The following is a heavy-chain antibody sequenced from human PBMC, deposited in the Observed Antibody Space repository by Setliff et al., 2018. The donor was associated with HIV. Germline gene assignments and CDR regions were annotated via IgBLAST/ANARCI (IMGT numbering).Heavy chain of an antibody. CDR2: FDPEDGET. D-gene: IGHD6-13*01. V-gene: IGHV1-24*01. Sequence: GGSVKVSCKISGYTLTELSIHWVRQAPGKGLEWMANFDPEDGETFYAQKFQGRLTMTEDTSTDTAYMELSSLRSDDTAMYYCATDPGYSSTWYSESFQHWGQGTVVTVSS. CDR1: GYTLTELS. CDR3: ATDPGYSSTWYSESFQH. J-gene: IGHJ1*01.